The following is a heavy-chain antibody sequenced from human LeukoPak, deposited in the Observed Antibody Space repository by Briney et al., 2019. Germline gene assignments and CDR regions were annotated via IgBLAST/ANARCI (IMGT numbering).Heavy chain of an antibody. Sequence: GGSLRLSCAASGFTFSSYGIHWVRQAPGKGPEWVAVISYDGGYTYYADSVKGRFTISGDNSKNTLYLQMNSLRAEDTAVYYCAKDRLGGWPSGAFDYWGQGTLVTVSS. J-gene: IGHJ4*02. V-gene: IGHV3-30*18. CDR1: GFTFSSYG. CDR3: AKDRLGGWPSGAFDY. D-gene: IGHD6-19*01. CDR2: ISYDGGYT.